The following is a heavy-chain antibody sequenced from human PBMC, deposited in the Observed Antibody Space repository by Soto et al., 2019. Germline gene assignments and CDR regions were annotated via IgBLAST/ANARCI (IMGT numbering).Heavy chain of an antibody. J-gene: IGHJ6*02. Sequence: SETLSLTCAVSGGSISSSNWWSWVRQPPGKGLEWIGEIYHSGSTNYNPSLKSRVTISVDKSKNQFSLKLGSVTAADTAVYYCARVDRGVGASYYYGMDVWGQGTTVTVSS. CDR1: GGSISSSNW. D-gene: IGHD1-26*01. CDR2: IYHSGST. CDR3: ARVDRGVGASYYYGMDV. V-gene: IGHV4-4*02.